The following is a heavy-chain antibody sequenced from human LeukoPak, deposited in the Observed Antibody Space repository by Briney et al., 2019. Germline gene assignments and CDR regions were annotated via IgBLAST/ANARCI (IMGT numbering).Heavy chain of an antibody. CDR3: AREGVAQLDY. D-gene: IGHD3-3*01. CDR1: GFTFSSYA. V-gene: IGHV3-30-3*01. CDR2: ISYDGSNK. Sequence: PGGSLRLSCAASGFTFSSYAMHWVRQAPGKGLEWVAVISYDGSNKYYADSVKGRFTISRDNSKNTLYLQMNSPRAEDTAVYYCAREGVAQLDYWGQGTLVTVSS. J-gene: IGHJ4*02.